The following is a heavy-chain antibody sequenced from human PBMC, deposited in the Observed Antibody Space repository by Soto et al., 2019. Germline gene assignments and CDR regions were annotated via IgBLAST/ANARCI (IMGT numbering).Heavy chain of an antibody. CDR1: GGSISSSIYY. D-gene: IGHD2-15*01. CDR2: IYYSGST. CDR3: ARHAGDVGGLIYYYYGMDV. Sequence: PSETLSLTCTVSGGSISSSIYYWGWIRQPPGKGLEWIGSIYYSGSTYYNPSLKSRVTISVDTSKNQFSLKLSSVTAADTAVYYCARHAGDVGGLIYYYYGMDVWGQGTTVTVSS. V-gene: IGHV4-39*01. J-gene: IGHJ6*02.